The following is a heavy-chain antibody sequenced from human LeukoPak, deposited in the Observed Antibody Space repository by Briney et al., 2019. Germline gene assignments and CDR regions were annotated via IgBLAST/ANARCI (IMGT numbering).Heavy chain of an antibody. CDR3: ASGELRFLEWLFRR. CDR2: IYYSGST. V-gene: IGHV4-39*07. CDR1: GGSISSSSYY. D-gene: IGHD3-3*01. J-gene: IGHJ4*02. Sequence: SETLSLTCTVSGGSISSSSYYWGWIRQAPGKGLEWIGSIYYSGSTYYNPSLKSRVTISVDTSKNQFSLKLSSVTAADTAVYYCASGELRFLEWLFRRWGQGTLVTVSS.